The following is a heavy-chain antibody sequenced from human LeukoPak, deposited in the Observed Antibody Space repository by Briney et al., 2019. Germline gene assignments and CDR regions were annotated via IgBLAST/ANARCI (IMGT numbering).Heavy chain of an antibody. CDR2: ISSSSTYI. CDR3: ARSGSTPPEAFDI. Sequence: GGSLRLSYAASGFTFTTYSMNWVRQAPGRGLEWVSSISSSSTYIYYAGSVKGRFTISRDNAKNSPSLQMNSLRVEDTAVYYCARSGSTPPEAFDIWGQGTMVTVSS. D-gene: IGHD3-10*01. CDR1: GFTFTTYS. J-gene: IGHJ3*02. V-gene: IGHV3-21*01.